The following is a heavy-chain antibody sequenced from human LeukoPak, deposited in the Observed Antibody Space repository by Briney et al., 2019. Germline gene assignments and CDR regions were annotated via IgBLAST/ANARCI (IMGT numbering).Heavy chain of an antibody. CDR1: GGTFSSYG. V-gene: IGHV1-69*13. CDR2: IIPIFGTP. J-gene: IGHJ6*02. D-gene: IGHD3-10*01. CDR3: ASSLTSLLWFGELSYYYYGMDV. Sequence: ASVRVSCKASGGTFSSYGISWVRQAPGQGLEWMGGIIPIFGTPNYAQKFQGRVTITADESTSTAYMELSSLRSEDTAVYYCASSLTSLLWFGELSYYYYGMDVWGQGTTVTVSS.